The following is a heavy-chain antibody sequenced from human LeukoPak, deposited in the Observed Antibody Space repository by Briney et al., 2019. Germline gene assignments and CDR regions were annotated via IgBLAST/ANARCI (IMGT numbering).Heavy chain of an antibody. CDR3: ARDISGYYYFDY. V-gene: IGHV3-33*08. J-gene: IGHJ4*02. D-gene: IGHD3-22*01. CDR2: IWYDGSNK. Sequence: GGSLRLSCAASGFTVSSNYMNWVRQAPGKGLEWVAVIWYDGSNKYYADSVKGRFIISRDNSKNTLYLQMNSLRAEDTAVYYCARDISGYYYFDYWGQGTLVTVSS. CDR1: GFTVSSNY.